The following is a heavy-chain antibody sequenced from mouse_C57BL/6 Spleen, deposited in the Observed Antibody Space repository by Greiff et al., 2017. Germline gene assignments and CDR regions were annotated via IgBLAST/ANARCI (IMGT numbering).Heavy chain of an antibody. CDR2: IDPEDGET. D-gene: IGHD1-2*01. CDR3: ARSASFYWYFDV. V-gene: IGHV14-2*01. CDR1: GFNIKDYY. J-gene: IGHJ1*03. Sequence: ASGFNIKDYYMHWVKQRTEQGLEWIGRIDPEDGETKYAPKFQGKATITADTSSNTAFLQLSSLTSEDTAVYYCARSASFYWYFDVWGTGTTVTVSS.